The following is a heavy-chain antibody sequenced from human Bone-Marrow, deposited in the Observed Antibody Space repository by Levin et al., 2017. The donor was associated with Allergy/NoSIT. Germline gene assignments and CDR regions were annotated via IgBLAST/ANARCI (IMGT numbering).Heavy chain of an antibody. J-gene: IGHJ4*02. Sequence: SQTLSLTCTVSGGSIRSSTWWSWVRQPPGKGLEWIGEIYHGGRTNYNPSLRSRVTMSVDKSQNQFSLTLNSVTAADTAVYYCARDPLDYGTNSGNYWGQGTLVTVSS. D-gene: IGHD4-17*01. CDR2: IYHGGRT. CDR1: GGSIRSSTW. V-gene: IGHV4-4*02. CDR3: ARDPLDYGTNSGNY.